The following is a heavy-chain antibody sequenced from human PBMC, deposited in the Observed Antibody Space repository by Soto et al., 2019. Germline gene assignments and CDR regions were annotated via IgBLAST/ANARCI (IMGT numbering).Heavy chain of an antibody. D-gene: IGHD2-2*01. CDR2: IIPISDTT. J-gene: IGHJ6*02. Sequence: SVKVSCKASGGTFSSYAISWVRQAPGQGLEWMGGIIPISDTTNYAQKLQGRVTITADESTSTAYMELSSLRSEDTAVYYCARSQGSSTSLEIYYYYYYGMDVWGQGTTVTVSS. V-gene: IGHV1-69*13. CDR3: ARSQGSSTSLEIYYYYYYGMDV. CDR1: GGTFSSYA.